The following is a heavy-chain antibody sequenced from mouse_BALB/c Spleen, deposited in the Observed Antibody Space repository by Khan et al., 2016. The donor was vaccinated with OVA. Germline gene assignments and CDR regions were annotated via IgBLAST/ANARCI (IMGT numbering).Heavy chain of an antibody. J-gene: IGHJ3*01. CDR1: GYSFTDSI. CDR2: IYPGSGSI. CDR3: ARGGYGSSYPGFAY. Sequence: QVQLKQSGPELVMPGASVKMSCKASGYSFTDSIITWVKQRTGQGLQWIGEIYPGSGSIYSNEKFKGKATLTADTSSNTAYMQLSSLTSEDTAVYVCARGGYGSSYPGFAYWGQGTLVTVSA. D-gene: IGHD1-1*01. V-gene: IGHV1-77*01.